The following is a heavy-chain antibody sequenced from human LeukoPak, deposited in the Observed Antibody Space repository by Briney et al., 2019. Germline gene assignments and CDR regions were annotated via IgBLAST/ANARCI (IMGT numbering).Heavy chain of an antibody. CDR3: ARNSRNYDILTGKRFPWFDP. CDR1: GGSISSSSYY. Sequence: PSETLSLTCTVSGGSISSSSYYWGWIRQPPGKGLEWIGSIYYSGSTYYNPSLKSRVTISVDTSKNQFSLKLSSVTAADTAVYYCARNSRNYDILTGKRFPWFDPWGQGTLVTVSS. D-gene: IGHD3-9*01. CDR2: IYYSGST. V-gene: IGHV4-39*01. J-gene: IGHJ5*02.